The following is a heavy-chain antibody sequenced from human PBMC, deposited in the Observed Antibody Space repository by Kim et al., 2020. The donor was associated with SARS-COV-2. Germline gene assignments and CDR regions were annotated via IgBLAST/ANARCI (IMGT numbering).Heavy chain of an antibody. CDR1: GFTVSSNY. CDR2: TYSGGTT. V-gene: IGHV3-53*01. CDR3: ARVRSNGYDNRYYFDY. Sequence: GGSLRLSCAVSGFTVSSNYMSWVRQAPGKGLEWVSVTYSGGTTYYADSVKGRFTISRDNSKNTLYLQMNSLRAEDTAVYYCARVRSNGYDNRYYFDYWGQGTLVTVSS. J-gene: IGHJ4*02. D-gene: IGHD5-12*01.